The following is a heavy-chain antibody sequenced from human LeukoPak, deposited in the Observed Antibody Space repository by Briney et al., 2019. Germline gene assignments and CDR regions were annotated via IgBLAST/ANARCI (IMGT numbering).Heavy chain of an antibody. D-gene: IGHD6-19*01. CDR1: GGSISSGSYF. V-gene: IGHV4-61*02. Sequence: PSETLSLLCSVSGGSISSGSYFWRWIRQPAGKGLELIGGIFTSGRTNYNPSLKSRVTISVDTSKNQFSLKLSSVTAADTAVYYCATHYSSGWYYFDYWGQGTLVTVSS. CDR2: IFTSGRT. J-gene: IGHJ4*02. CDR3: ATHYSSGWYYFDY.